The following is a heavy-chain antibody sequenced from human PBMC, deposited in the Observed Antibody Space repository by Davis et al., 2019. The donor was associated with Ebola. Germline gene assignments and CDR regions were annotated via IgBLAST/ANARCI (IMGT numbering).Heavy chain of an antibody. V-gene: IGHV4-61*01. CDR3: ARDNGQYAGWLDP. CDR2: VYYSGST. J-gene: IGHJ5*02. Sequence: MPSETLSLTCTVSGASASNPTYYWSWIRQSTGKGLEWIGYVYYSGSTNYNPSLKSRVTISVDTSKNQFSLTLRSVTAADTAVYYCARDNGQYAGWLDPWGQGNLVTVSS. CDR1: GASASNPTYY. D-gene: IGHD2-8*01.